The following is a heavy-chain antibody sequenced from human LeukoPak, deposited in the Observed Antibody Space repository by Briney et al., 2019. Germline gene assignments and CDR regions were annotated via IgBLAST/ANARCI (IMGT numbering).Heavy chain of an antibody. Sequence: GGSLRLSCAASGFTFSDYYMSWIRQAPGKGLEWVSYISSSGSTIYYADSVKGRFTISRDNAKNSLYLQMNSLRAGDTAVYYCARGPLQEYYDSSGYFYYYYMDVWGKGTTVTISS. CDR2: ISSSGSTI. J-gene: IGHJ6*03. D-gene: IGHD3-22*01. V-gene: IGHV3-11*04. CDR3: ARGPLQEYYDSSGYFYYYYMDV. CDR1: GFTFSDYY.